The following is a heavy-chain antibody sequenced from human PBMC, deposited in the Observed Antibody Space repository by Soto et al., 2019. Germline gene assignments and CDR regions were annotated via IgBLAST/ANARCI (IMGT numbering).Heavy chain of an antibody. CDR3: AKVSGCVSGSCYLGWFDP. CDR1: GFSFSTYG. CDR2: ISYDGSNT. D-gene: IGHD2-15*01. Sequence: QVQLVESGGGVVQPGRSLRLSCAASGFSFSTYGMHWVRPAPGKGLAWVAVISYDGSNTTFADSLKGRFIISRDNSINTLFLQINGLRAEDTAVYYCAKVSGCVSGSCYLGWFDPWGQGALVTVSS. V-gene: IGHV3-30*18. J-gene: IGHJ5*02.